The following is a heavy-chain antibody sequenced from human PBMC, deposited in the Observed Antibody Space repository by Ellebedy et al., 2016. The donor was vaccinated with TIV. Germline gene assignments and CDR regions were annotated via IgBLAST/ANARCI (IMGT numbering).Heavy chain of an antibody. D-gene: IGHD2-2*01. V-gene: IGHV3-23*01. CDR1: GFTFSSFA. CDR3: AKRRPAAGGDFDY. CDR2: FSGNGGNT. Sequence: GESLKISCAASGFTFSSFAMSWVRQAPGKGLEWVSAFSGNGGNTYYADSVKDRFTISTDDSRNMLYLQINNLRGEDPAMYFCAKRRPAAGGDFDYWGQGTLVTVSS. J-gene: IGHJ4*02.